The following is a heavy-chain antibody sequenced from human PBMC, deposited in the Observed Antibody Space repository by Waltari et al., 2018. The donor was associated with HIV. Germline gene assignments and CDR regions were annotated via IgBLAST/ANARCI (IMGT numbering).Heavy chain of an antibody. CDR3: TRGNGHAFDL. Sequence: EVQLVESGGGSVQPGGSLRLSCAASGLTVSSSWMFWVRQVPGKGLVWVSRIKSDGSSTTYADSVKGRFTISRDNAKNTLYLQMNSLRAEDTAMYYCTRGNGHAFDLWGQGTMVTVSS. J-gene: IGHJ3*01. CDR2: IKSDGSST. V-gene: IGHV3-74*01. D-gene: IGHD2-8*01. CDR1: GLTVSSSW.